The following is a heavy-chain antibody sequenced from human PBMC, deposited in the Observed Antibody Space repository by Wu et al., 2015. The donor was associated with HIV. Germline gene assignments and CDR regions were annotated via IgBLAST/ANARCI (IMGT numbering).Heavy chain of an antibody. D-gene: IGHD1-26*01. CDR2: IIPIFGTA. CDR1: GGTFSSYA. CDR3: ARTFLVSGSYYYYGMDV. Sequence: QVQLVQSGAEVKKPGSSVKVSCKASGGTFSSYAISWVRQAPGQGLEWMGRIIPIFGTANYAQKFQGRVTITADESTSTAYMELSSLRSEDTAVYYCARTFLVSGSYYYYGMDVWGQGTTVTVSS. J-gene: IGHJ6*02. V-gene: IGHV1-69*13.